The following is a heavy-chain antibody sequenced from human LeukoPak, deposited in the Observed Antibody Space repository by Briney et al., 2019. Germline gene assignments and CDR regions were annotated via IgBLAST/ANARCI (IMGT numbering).Heavy chain of an antibody. V-gene: IGHV4-31*03. J-gene: IGHJ6*03. CDR1: GGSFSSENYF. D-gene: IGHD3-3*01. CDR2: ISYSGST. Sequence: SETLSLTCTVSGGSFSSENYFWSWIRQHPVKGLEWIGYISYSGSTYYNPSLKSRVTMSVDTSKNQFSLKLSSVTAADTAVYYCARRIADFWSGYYYYYYMDVWGKGTTVTVSS. CDR3: ARRIADFWSGYYYYYYMDV.